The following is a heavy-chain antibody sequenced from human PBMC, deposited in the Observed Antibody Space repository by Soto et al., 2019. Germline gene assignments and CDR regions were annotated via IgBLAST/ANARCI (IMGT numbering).Heavy chain of an antibody. Sequence: GGSLRLACAASGFTFSSYAMSWVRQAPGKGLEWVSAISGSGGSTYYADSVKGRFTIARDNSKNTLYLQLNSRRAEDTAVYYCAKAAEYYYDSSGYYPFDYWGQGTLVTVSS. J-gene: IGHJ4*02. V-gene: IGHV3-23*01. CDR3: AKAAEYYYDSSGYYPFDY. D-gene: IGHD3-22*01. CDR2: ISGSGGST. CDR1: GFTFSSYA.